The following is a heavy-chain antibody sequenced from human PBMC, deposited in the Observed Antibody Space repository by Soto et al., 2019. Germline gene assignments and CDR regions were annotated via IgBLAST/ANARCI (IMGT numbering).Heavy chain of an antibody. J-gene: IGHJ4*02. CDR3: ARGPIVVVIAPRGQKNFDY. D-gene: IGHD2-21*01. CDR1: GGSFSGYY. Sequence: SETLSLTCAVYGGSFSGYYWSWIRQPPGKGLEWIGEINHSGSTNYNPSLKSRVTISVDTSKNQFSLKLSSVTAADTAVYYCARGPIVVVIAPRGQKNFDYWGQGTLVTVSS. CDR2: INHSGST. V-gene: IGHV4-34*01.